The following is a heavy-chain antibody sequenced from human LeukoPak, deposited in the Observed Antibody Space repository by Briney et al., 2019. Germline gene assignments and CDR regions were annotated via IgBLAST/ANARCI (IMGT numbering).Heavy chain of an antibody. CDR2: MNPNSGNT. D-gene: IGHD2-21*02. J-gene: IGHJ6*03. CDR3: ARSGAKVVVTAILGYYYYYMDV. Sequence: GASVKVSCKASGYTFTSYDINWVRQAPGQGLEWMGWMNPNSGNTGYAQKFQGRVTMTRNTSISTAYMELSSLRSEDTAVYYCARSGAKVVVTAILGYYYYYMDVWSKGTTVTISS. V-gene: IGHV1-8*01. CDR1: GYTFTSYD.